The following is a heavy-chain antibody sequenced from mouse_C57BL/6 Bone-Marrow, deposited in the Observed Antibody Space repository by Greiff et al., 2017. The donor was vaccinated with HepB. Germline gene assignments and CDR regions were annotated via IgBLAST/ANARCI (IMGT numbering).Heavy chain of an antibody. D-gene: IGHD1-1*01. CDR1: GYTFTDHT. V-gene: IGHV1-78*01. CDR3: ARRVDYYAMDY. Sequence: VKLQESDAELVKPGASVKISCKVSGYTFTDHTIHWMKQRPEQGLEWIGYIYPRDGSTKYNEKFTGKATLTADKSSSTAYMQLNSLTSEDSAVYFCARRVDYYAMDYWGQGTSVTVSS. CDR2: IYPRDGST. J-gene: IGHJ4*01.